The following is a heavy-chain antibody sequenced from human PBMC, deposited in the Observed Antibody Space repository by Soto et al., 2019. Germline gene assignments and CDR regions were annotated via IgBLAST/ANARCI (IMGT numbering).Heavy chain of an antibody. CDR1: GGSISSYY. V-gene: IGHV4-59*01. J-gene: IGHJ4*02. CDR2: IYYSGST. D-gene: IGHD3-3*01. CDR3: ASGITIFGVVTSPFDY. Sequence: QVQLQESGPGLVKPSETLSLTCTVSGGSISSYYWSWIRQPPGKGLEWIGYIYYSGSTNYNPSLKSRVTISVDTSKNQFSLKLSSVTAADTAVYYCASGITIFGVVTSPFDYWGQGNLVTVSS.